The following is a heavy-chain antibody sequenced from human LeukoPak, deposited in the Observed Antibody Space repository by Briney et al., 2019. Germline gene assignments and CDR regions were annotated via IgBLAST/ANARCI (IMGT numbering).Heavy chain of an antibody. V-gene: IGHV4-34*01. J-gene: IGHJ6*03. CDR2: INHSGST. CDR3: AKPGDCSSTSCSGYMDV. D-gene: IGHD2-2*01. CDR1: GGSFSGYY. Sequence: SETPSLTSAEYGGSFSGYYWSWIRQPLGKGLDWIGEINHSGSTNYNPSLKSRVTISVDTSKNQFSLKVSSVTAADTAVYYCAKPGDCSSTSCSGYMDVWGKGTTVTVSS.